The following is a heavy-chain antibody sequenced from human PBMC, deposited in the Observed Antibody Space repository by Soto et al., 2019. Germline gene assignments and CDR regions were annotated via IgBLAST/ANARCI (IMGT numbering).Heavy chain of an antibody. CDR3: AREGPAPYYYYGMDV. CDR1: GYSFTTYG. CDR2: ISGYNGNT. Sequence: QVQLVQSRGEVKKPGASVKVSCKTSGYSFTTYGFSWVRQPAGQGLEWMGWISGYNGNTNYAQKFQGRVTMTTDTSTSTAYMELRSLRSDDTAVYYCAREGPAPYYYYGMDVWGQGSTLTVSS. J-gene: IGHJ6*02. V-gene: IGHV1-18*01.